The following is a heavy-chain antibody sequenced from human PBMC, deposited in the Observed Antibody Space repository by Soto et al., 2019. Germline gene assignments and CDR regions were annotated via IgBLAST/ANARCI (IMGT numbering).Heavy chain of an antibody. CDR1: GLTFRRHT. D-gene: IGHD6-25*01. CDR2: ISDDGTKK. CDR3: AGERESSSGFLSGFDY. Sequence: QVQLVESGGGVVQPGGSLRLSCEASGLTFRRHTMHWVRQVPGKGLEWVAVISDDGTKKFYVESVKGRFSVSRDKSRNTMYLQMNSLREDDTAVYFCAGERESSSGFLSGFDYWGQGTLVTVSS. V-gene: IGHV3-30-3*01. J-gene: IGHJ4*02.